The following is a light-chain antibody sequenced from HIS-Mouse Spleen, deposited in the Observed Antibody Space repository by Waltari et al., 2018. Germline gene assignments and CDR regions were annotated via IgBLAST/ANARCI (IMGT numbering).Light chain of an antibody. CDR1: QSVSSN. V-gene: IGKV3-15*01. Sequence: EIVMTQSPATLSVSPGERATLSCRASQSVSSNLAWDQQKPGQAPRLLIYGASTRATGIPARFSGSGSGTEFTLTISSLQSEDFAVYYCQQYNNWPPRITFGQGTRLEIK. J-gene: IGKJ5*01. CDR3: QQYNNWPPRIT. CDR2: GAS.